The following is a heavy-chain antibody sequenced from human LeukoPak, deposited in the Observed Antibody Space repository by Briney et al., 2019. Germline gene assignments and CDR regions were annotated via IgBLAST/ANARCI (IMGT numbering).Heavy chain of an antibody. J-gene: IGHJ4*02. Sequence: GGSLRLSCAASGFTFSDYYMSWIRQAPGKGLEWVSYISSSGSTIYYADSVKGRFTISRDNAKNSLYLQMNSLRAEDTAVYYCAREGHYDYVWGSYRYYFDYWGQGTLVTVSS. D-gene: IGHD3-16*02. CDR1: GFTFSDYY. CDR2: ISSSGSTI. V-gene: IGHV3-11*01. CDR3: AREGHYDYVWGSYRYYFDY.